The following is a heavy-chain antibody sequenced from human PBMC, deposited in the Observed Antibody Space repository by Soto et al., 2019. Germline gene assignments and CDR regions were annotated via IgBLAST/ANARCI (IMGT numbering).Heavy chain of an antibody. J-gene: IGHJ3*02. CDR2: IIPIFGTA. CDR3: AGGVGGMIYGALDI. V-gene: IGHV1-69*13. Sequence: SVKVSCKASGGTFSSYAISWVRQAPGQGLEWMGGIIPIFGTANYAQKFQGRVTITADESTSTAYMELSSLRSEDTAVYYCAGGVGGMIYGALDIWGQGTMVTVSS. CDR1: GGTFSSYA. D-gene: IGHD2-8*01.